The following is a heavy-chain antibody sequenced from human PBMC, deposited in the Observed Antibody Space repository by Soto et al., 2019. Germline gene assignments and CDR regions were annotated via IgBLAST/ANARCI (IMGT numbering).Heavy chain of an antibody. Sequence: PSETLSLTCKISGGSISSLNDYWSWIRQSPGEGLEWIGYIFDSGTAHYNPSLKGRVRISGDTSQSQFSLTIQSVTVADTAVYYCARAVSWTGAFDHWGQGLLVTVSP. D-gene: IGHD2-8*02. CDR2: IFDSGTA. V-gene: IGHV4-31*02. J-gene: IGHJ5*02. CDR3: ARAVSWTGAFDH. CDR1: GGSISSLNDY.